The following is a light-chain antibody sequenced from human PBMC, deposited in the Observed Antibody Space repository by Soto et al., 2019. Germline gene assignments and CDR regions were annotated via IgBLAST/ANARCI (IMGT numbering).Light chain of an antibody. CDR1: SSNIGNNY. CDR3: GTWDSSLSAVL. Sequence: QSVLTQPPAVSAAPGQTVTISCSGASSNIGNNYVSWYQQLPGTAPKLLIYETSNRPSGIPDRFSGSKSGTSATLGITGLQTGDEADYYCGTWDSSLSAVLFGGGTKLTVL. J-gene: IGLJ2*01. CDR2: ETS. V-gene: IGLV1-51*01.